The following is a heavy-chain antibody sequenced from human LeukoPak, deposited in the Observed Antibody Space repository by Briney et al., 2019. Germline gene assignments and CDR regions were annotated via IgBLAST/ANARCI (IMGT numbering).Heavy chain of an antibody. D-gene: IGHD5-12*01. J-gene: IGHJ4*02. CDR3: ARYSGYARAYYFDY. V-gene: IGHV4-59*01. Sequence: SETLSLTCTVSGGSISSYYWSWIRQPPGKGLEWIGYIYYSGSTNYNPSLKSRVTISVDTSKNQFSLKLSSVTAADTAVYYCARYSGYARAYYFDYWGQETLVTVSS. CDR2: IYYSGST. CDR1: GGSISSYY.